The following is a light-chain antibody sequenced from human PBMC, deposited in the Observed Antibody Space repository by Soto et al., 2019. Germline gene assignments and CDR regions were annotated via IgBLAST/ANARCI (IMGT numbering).Light chain of an antibody. J-gene: IGLJ2*01. CDR2: EVS. CDR1: SNDVGDYNY. Sequence: QSVLTQPASVSGSPGQSITIACTGTSNDVGDYNYVSWYQHHPGKAPKLLIFEVSNRPSGVSYRFSGSKFGNTASLTISGLQAEDEADYYCTSYATYSTLVLGGGTKVTVL. V-gene: IGLV2-14*01. CDR3: TSYATYSTLV.